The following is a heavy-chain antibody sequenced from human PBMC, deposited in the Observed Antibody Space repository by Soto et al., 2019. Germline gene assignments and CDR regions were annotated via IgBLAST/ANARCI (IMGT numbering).Heavy chain of an antibody. V-gene: IGHV5-51*01. CDR1: GYRFTDYW. CDR3: ARSSGSNTLSGY. D-gene: IGHD3-10*01. Sequence: PGESLKISCKGVGYRFTDYWIGWVRQMPGKGLEWMGIIYPGDFDIRYSPSFRGQVTISADKSISTAYLQWSSLKASNTAMYYCARSSGSNTLSGYWGQGTLVTVSS. J-gene: IGHJ4*02. CDR2: IYPGDFDI.